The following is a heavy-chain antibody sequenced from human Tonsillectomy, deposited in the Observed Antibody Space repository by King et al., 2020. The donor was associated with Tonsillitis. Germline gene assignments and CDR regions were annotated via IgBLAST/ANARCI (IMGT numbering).Heavy chain of an antibody. CDR2: IWYDGSNK. J-gene: IGHJ4*02. D-gene: IGHD3-3*01. V-gene: IGHV3-33*01. CDR3: ARPYYDFWSGYYFDY. CDR1: EFTFSSYG. Sequence: VQLVESGGGVVQPGRSLRLSCAASEFTFSSYGMHWVRQAPGKGLEWVAVIWYDGSNKYYADSVKGRFTISRDNSKNTLYLQMNSLRAVDTAVYYCARPYYDFWSGYYFDYWGQGTLVTVSS.